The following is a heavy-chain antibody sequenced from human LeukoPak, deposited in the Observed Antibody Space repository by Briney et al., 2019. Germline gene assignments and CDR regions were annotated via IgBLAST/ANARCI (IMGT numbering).Heavy chain of an antibody. D-gene: IGHD3-10*01. J-gene: IGHJ4*02. V-gene: IGHV3-23*01. CDR2: FTGSGGST. Sequence: GGSLRLSCAASAFTFSSYAMTWVRQAPGKGLEWVSEFTGSGGSTYYADSVKGRFTISRDNSRNTLYLQMNSLRAEDTAVYYCARELFDFDYWGQGTRVTVSS. CDR1: AFTFSSYA. CDR3: ARELFDFDY.